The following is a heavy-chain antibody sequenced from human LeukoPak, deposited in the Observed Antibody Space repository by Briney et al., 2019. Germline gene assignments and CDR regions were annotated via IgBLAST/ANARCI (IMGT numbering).Heavy chain of an antibody. CDR2: IYHSGST. V-gene: IGHV4-30-2*01. CDR1: GGSISSGGYY. CDR3: ARITFVVEGYGMDV. Sequence: SETLSLTCTVSGGSISSGGYYWSWIRQPPGKGLEWIGYIYHSGSTYYNPSLKSRVTISVDRSRNQFSLKLNSVTAADTAVYYCARITFVVEGYGMDVWGQGTTVTVSS. J-gene: IGHJ6*02. D-gene: IGHD2-21*01.